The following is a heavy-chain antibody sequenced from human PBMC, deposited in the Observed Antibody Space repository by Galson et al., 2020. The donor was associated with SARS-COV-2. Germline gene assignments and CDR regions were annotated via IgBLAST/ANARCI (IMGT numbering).Heavy chain of an antibody. CDR1: GGSISSSSYY. J-gene: IGHJ3*02. V-gene: IGHV4-39*07. D-gene: IGHD2-15*01. CDR2: IYYSGST. CDR3: ARDRGYCSGGSCYSGASDAFDI. Sequence: SETLSLTCTVSGGSISSSSYYWGWIRQPPGKGLEWIGSIYYSGSTYYNPSLKSRVTISVDTSKNQFSLKLSSVTAADTAVYYCARDRGYCSGGSCYSGASDAFDIWGQGTMVTVSS.